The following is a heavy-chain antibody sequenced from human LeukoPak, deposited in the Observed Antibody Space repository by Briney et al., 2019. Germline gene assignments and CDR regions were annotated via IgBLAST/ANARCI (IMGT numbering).Heavy chain of an antibody. CDR3: ARPTSGAAGNGWFDP. V-gene: IGHV4-59*12. CDR2: IYYSGST. J-gene: IGHJ5*02. CDR1: GGSISSYY. Sequence: SETLSLTCTVSGGSISSYYWSWIRQPPGKGLEWIGYIYYSGSTNYNPSLKSRVTISVDTSKNQFSLKLSSVTAADTTVYYCARPTSGAAGNGWFDPWGQGTLVTVSS. D-gene: IGHD1-26*01.